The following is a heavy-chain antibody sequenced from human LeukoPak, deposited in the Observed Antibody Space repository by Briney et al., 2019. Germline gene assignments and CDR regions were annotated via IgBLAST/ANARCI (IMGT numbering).Heavy chain of an antibody. J-gene: IGHJ4*02. Sequence: GGSLRLSCAASGFTFSSYGMSWVRQAPGKGLEWVSAISGSGGSTYYADSVKGRFTISRDNSKNTLYLQMNSLRAEDTAVYYCATVTYYYDSSGYFSPVSYFDYWGQGTLVTVSS. D-gene: IGHD3-22*01. CDR2: ISGSGGST. CDR1: GFTFSSYG. CDR3: ATVTYYYDSSGYFSPVSYFDY. V-gene: IGHV3-23*01.